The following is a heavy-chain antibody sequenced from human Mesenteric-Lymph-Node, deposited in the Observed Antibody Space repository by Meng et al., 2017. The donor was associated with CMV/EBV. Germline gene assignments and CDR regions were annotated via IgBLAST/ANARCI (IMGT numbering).Heavy chain of an antibody. V-gene: IGHV3-74*01. CDR3: VREKGILNYFLGMDV. CDR2: ISSDGTDT. J-gene: IGHJ6*01. D-gene: IGHD3-10*01. Sequence: GGSLRLSCGVSGFTLRDYWMHWVRQGPGKGLEWVSRISSDGTDTTYADSVRGRFTISRDNAKNTLYLQIHSLRAEDSAMYYCVREKGILNYFLGMDVWGRGTRVTVSS. CDR1: GFTLRDYW.